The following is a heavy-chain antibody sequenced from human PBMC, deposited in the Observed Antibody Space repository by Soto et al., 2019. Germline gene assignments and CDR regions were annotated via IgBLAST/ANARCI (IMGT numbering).Heavy chain of an antibody. V-gene: IGHV1-3*01. CDR3: ARGPNPYYFDY. Sequence: SVKVSCTASGYTFTIYAMHWVRQAPGQRLEWMGWINAGNGNTKYSQKFQGRVTITRDTSASTAYMELSSLRSEDTAVYYCARGPNPYYFDYWGQGTLVTVSS. CDR2: INAGNGNT. CDR1: GYTFTIYA. J-gene: IGHJ4*02.